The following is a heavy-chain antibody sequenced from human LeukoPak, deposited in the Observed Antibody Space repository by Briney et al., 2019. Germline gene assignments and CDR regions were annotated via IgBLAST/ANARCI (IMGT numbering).Heavy chain of an antibody. J-gene: IGHJ4*02. V-gene: IGHV3-30*18. CDR3: AKEHLYDSSGYFDY. D-gene: IGHD3-22*01. CDR1: GFTFSSYG. Sequence: PGGSLRLSCAASGFTFSSYGMHWVRQAPGKGLEWVAVISYDGSNKYYADSVKGRFTISRDNSKNTLYLQMNSLRAEDTAVSYCAKEHLYDSSGYFDYWGQGTLVTVSS. CDR2: ISYDGSNK.